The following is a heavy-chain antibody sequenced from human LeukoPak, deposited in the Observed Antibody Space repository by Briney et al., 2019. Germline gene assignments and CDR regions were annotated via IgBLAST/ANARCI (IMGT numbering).Heavy chain of an antibody. D-gene: IGHD3-10*01. J-gene: IGHJ4*02. V-gene: IGHV4-39*07. CDR3: ARGGTLYNNNY. CDR2: IYYSGST. Sequence: SEALSLTCTVSGGSISSGSYYWGWIRQPPGKGLEWIGSIYYSGSTYYNPSLKSRVTVSVDTSKNQFSLNLNSVTAADTAVYYCARGGTLYNNNYWGQGTLVTVSS. CDR1: GGSISSGSYY.